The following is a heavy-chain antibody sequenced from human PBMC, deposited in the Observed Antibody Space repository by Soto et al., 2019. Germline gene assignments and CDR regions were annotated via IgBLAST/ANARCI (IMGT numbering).Heavy chain of an antibody. D-gene: IGHD4-17*01. V-gene: IGHV3-30*18. J-gene: IGHJ4*02. Sequence: QVRLVESGGGVVQPGRSLRLSCAASGFTFSSYGMHWVRQAPGKGLEGVAVVSYDGSKKYYADSVKGRFTISRDNSMSTLFLQMNSLRAEDTAVYHCAKDMHGNGEYYFDYFGQGSLVTVSS. CDR2: VSYDGSKK. CDR1: GFTFSSYG. CDR3: AKDMHGNGEYYFDY.